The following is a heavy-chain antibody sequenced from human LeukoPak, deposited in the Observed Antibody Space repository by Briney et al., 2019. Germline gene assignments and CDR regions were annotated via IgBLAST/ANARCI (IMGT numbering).Heavy chain of an antibody. CDR2: INAGNGNT. Sequence: ASVKVSCKASGYTFTSYAMHWVRQPPGQRLEWMGWINAGNGNTRYSQKFQGRVTITRDTSASTAYMELSSMRSEDTAVYYCARDQGGVVVPAAKARIDYYYYGMDVWGKGTTVTVSS. J-gene: IGHJ6*04. D-gene: IGHD2-2*01. CDR1: GYTFTSYA. CDR3: ARDQGGVVVPAAKARIDYYYYGMDV. V-gene: IGHV1-3*01.